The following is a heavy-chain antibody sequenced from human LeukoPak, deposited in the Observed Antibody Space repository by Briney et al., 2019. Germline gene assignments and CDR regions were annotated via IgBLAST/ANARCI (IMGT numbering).Heavy chain of an antibody. J-gene: IGHJ3*02. CDR2: IKQDGSEK. V-gene: IGHV3-7*05. CDR3: AKWGRDRSSWLGAFDI. Sequence: SGGSLRLSCAASGFTFSNYWMSCVRQAPGKGLEWVANIKQDGSEKYFLDSVKGRFTTSRDNAKNSLHLQMNSLRAEDTAVYYLAKWGRDRSSWLGAFDIWGQGTMVTVSS. CDR1: GFTFSNYW. D-gene: IGHD6-13*01.